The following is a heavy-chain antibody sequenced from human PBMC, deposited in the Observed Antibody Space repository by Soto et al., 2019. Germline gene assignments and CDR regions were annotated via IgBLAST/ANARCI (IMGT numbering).Heavy chain of an antibody. CDR3: ARASDCSSTSCLDYYYYGMHV. Sequence: SETLSLTCTVSGGSISSGDYYWSWIRQPPGKGLEWIGYIYYSGSTYYNPSLKSRVTISVDTSKNQFSLKLSSVTAADTAVYYCARASDCSSTSCLDYYYYGMHVWGQGTTVPSP. V-gene: IGHV4-30-4*01. CDR1: GGSISSGDYY. J-gene: IGHJ6*02. CDR2: IYYSGST. D-gene: IGHD2-2*01.